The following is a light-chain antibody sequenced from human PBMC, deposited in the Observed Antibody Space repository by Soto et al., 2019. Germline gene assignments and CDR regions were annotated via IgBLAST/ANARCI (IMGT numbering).Light chain of an antibody. J-gene: IGLJ1*01. Sequence: QSVLTQPASVSGSPGQSITISCTGTSSDVGAYNYVSWYQQQSGKAPKLIIHEVSNRPSGVSNRFSGSKSGNTASLTISGLQADDEADYYCRSFTSNRAYVFGIGTKLTVL. CDR3: RSFTSNRAYV. V-gene: IGLV2-14*01. CDR2: EVS. CDR1: SSDVGAYNY.